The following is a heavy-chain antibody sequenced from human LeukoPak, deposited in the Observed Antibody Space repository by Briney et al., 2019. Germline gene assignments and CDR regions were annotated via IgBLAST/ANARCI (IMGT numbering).Heavy chain of an antibody. D-gene: IGHD6-13*01. Sequence: GGSLRLSCAASGFSFSSTAMNWVRQAPGKGLEWVSASGTDGDTYYADSVQGRFTISRDNSRNTLYLQMTSLRADDTAVYYCAKRTPGTYPFDYWGQGTLVTVSP. CDR3: AKRTPGTYPFDY. J-gene: IGHJ4*02. CDR2: SGTDGDT. CDR1: GFSFSSTA. V-gene: IGHV3-23*01.